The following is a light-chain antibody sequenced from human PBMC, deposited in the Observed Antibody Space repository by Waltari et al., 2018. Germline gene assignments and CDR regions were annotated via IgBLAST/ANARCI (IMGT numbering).Light chain of an antibody. J-gene: IGKJ1*01. CDR2: AAS. CDR3: QQYYDYLRT. V-gene: IGKV1-8*01. CDR1: QSVSTY. Sequence: AIRMTQSPSSLSPSTGDRVTITCRSSQSVSTYLAWYQQKPGKAPKLLIYAASTLQRGVPSRFSGSGSGTDFTLSISCLQSEDFATYYCQQYYDYLRTFGQGTKVEIK.